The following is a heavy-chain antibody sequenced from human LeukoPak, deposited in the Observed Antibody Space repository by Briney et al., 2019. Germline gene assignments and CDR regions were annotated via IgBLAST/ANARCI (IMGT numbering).Heavy chain of an antibody. D-gene: IGHD6-13*01. J-gene: IGHJ4*02. Sequence: PGGSLRLSCAASGFTFSSYWMSWVRQAPGKRLEWVANIKQDGSEKYYVDSVKGRFTISRDNAKNSLYLQMNSLRAEDTAVYYCATPGAAAADFFDYWGQGTLVTVSS. CDR1: GFTFSSYW. CDR2: IKQDGSEK. V-gene: IGHV3-7*01. CDR3: ATPGAAAADFFDY.